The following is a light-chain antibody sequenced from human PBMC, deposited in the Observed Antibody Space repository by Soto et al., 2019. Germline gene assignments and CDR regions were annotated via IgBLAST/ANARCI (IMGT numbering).Light chain of an antibody. CDR2: DVN. J-gene: IGLJ1*01. V-gene: IGLV2-14*01. Sequence: QSALTQPASVSGSPGQSITISCTGTSSHVGAYNYDSWYQQHPGKVPKLIIYDVNNRPSGVSNRFSGSKSGNTASLTISGLQTEDEADYYCSSYTSATTYVFGTGTKLTVL. CDR3: SSYTSATTYV. CDR1: SSHVGAYNY.